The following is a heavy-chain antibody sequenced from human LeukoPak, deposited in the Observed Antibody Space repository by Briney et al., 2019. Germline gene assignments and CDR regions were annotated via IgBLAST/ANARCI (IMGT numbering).Heavy chain of an antibody. CDR1: GYTFTGYY. V-gene: IGHV1-2*02. CDR3: ARPNKLSRNWFDP. CDR2: INPNSGGT. J-gene: IGHJ5*02. Sequence: ASVKVCCKASGYTFTGYYMHWVRQAPGQGLEWMGWINPNSGGTNYAQKFQGRDTMTRDTSISTAYMELSRLRSDDTAVYYYARPNKLSRNWFDPWGQGTLVTVSS. D-gene: IGHD1/OR15-1a*01.